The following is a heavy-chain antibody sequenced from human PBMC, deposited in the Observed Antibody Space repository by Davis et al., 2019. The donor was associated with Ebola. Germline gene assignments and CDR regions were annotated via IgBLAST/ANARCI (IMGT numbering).Heavy chain of an antibody. V-gene: IGHV3-73*01. CDR1: GFTFSGSA. J-gene: IGHJ4*02. CDR2: IRSKANRYAT. CDR3: TSTTPDY. D-gene: IGHD1-26*01. Sequence: GESLKISCAASGFTFSGSAMHWVRQASGKGLEWVGRIRSKANRYATAYAASVKGRFTISRDDSKNTAYLQMNSLKTEDTAVYYCTSTTPDYWGQGTLVTVSS.